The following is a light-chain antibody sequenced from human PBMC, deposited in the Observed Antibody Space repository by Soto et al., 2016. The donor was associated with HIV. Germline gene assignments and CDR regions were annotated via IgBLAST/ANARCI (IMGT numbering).Light chain of an antibody. CDR3: QAWDSSTTLYV. Sequence: SYELTQPPSVSVAPGKTARITCGGNNIGSKSVHWYQQKPGQAPVMVVYDDSDRPSGIPERFSGSNSGDTATLTISGTQAIDEADYYCQAWDSSTTLYVFGTGTKVTVL. V-gene: IGLV3-21*01. CDR1: NIGSKS. J-gene: IGLJ1*01. CDR2: DDS.